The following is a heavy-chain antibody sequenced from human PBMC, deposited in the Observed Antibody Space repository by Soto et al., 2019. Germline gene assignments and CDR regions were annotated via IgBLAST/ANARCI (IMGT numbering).Heavy chain of an antibody. Sequence: PSETLSLTCAVDGGSFGGYYGSWIRQPPGKGLEWIGEINHSGSTNYNPSLKSRVTISVDTSKNQFSLKLSSVTAADTAVYYCARKSITIFGVVKNWFDPWGQGTLVTVSS. CDR1: GGSFGGYY. V-gene: IGHV4-34*01. CDR3: ARKSITIFGVVKNWFDP. J-gene: IGHJ5*02. CDR2: INHSGST. D-gene: IGHD3-3*01.